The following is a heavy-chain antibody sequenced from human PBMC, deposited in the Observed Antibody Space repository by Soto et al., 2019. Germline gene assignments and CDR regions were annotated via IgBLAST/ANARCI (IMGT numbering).Heavy chain of an antibody. J-gene: IGHJ4*02. Sequence: QVHLVESGGGVVQPGRSLRLSCAASGFSFSTYGMHWVRQAPGKGLEWVAFISNDGSNKYYADSVKGRFTISRDNSKNTLYLQMNSLRAEDTAGYYCAKGFGNYWPFDYWGQGTLVTVSS. V-gene: IGHV3-30*18. CDR1: GFSFSTYG. D-gene: IGHD1-26*01. CDR3: AKGFGNYWPFDY. CDR2: ISNDGSNK.